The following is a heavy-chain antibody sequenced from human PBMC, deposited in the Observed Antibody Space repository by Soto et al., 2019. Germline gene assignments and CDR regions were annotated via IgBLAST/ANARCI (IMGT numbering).Heavy chain of an antibody. Sequence: GSLRLSCAASGFTFSSYGMHWVRQAPGKGLEWVAVISYDGSNKYYADSVKGRFTISRDDSKNTLYLQMNSLRAEDTAVYYCAKAVGTRPLFDIWGQGTMVTVSS. CDR1: GFTFSSYG. CDR3: AKAVGTRPLFDI. D-gene: IGHD2-21*02. CDR2: ISYDGSNK. V-gene: IGHV3-30*18. J-gene: IGHJ3*02.